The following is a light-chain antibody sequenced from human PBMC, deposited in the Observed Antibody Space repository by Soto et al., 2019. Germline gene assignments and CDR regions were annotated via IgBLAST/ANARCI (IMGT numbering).Light chain of an antibody. CDR1: SSNIGSNT. Sequence: QSVLTQPPSASGTPGLRVTISCSGSSSNIGSNTVNWYQQLPVTAPKLLIYSNNQRPSGVHDRFSGSKSGTSASLAISGLQSEDEADYYCAAWDDSLNGWVFGGGTKLTVL. CDR2: SNN. CDR3: AAWDDSLNGWV. J-gene: IGLJ3*02. V-gene: IGLV1-44*01.